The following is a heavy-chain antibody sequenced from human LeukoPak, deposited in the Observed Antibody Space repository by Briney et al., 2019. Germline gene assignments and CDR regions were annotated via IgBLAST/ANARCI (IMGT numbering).Heavy chain of an antibody. CDR1: GYTFTSYG. CDR3: ARDMITFGGVIEGEDY. CDR2: ISAYNGNT. V-gene: IGHV1-18*01. Sequence: GASVKVSCKASGYTFTSYGISWVRQAPGQGLEWMGWISAYNGNTNYAQKLQGRVTMTTDTSTSTAYMQLRSLRSDDTAVYYCARDMITFGGVIEGEDYWGQGTLVTVSP. D-gene: IGHD3-16*02. J-gene: IGHJ4*02.